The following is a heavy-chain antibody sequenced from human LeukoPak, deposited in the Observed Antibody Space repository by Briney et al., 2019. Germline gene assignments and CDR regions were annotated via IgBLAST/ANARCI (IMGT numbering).Heavy chain of an antibody. J-gene: IGHJ3*02. CDR1: GGSISSGDYY. Sequence: SQTLSLTCTVSGGSISSGDYYWSWIRQPPGKGLEWIGYIYYSGSTYYNLSLKSRVTISVDTSKDQFSLKLSSVTAADTAVYYCARDVQVGATYDAFDIWGQGTMVTVSS. CDR2: IYYSGST. CDR3: ARDVQVGATYDAFDI. D-gene: IGHD1-26*01. V-gene: IGHV4-30-4*01.